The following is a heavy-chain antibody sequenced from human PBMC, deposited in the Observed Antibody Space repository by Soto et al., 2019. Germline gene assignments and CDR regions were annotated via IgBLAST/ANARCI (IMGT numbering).Heavy chain of an antibody. Sequence: EVQLVESGGALVQPGRSLRLSCAASGFTFDDFAMHWVRQVPGKGLEWVSGIDGNGGSIGYADSVKGRFTIPRDNAKNFLFLQMNSLRTEDTALYYCAKASNDFWSGYYKGWFDPWGQGTLVTVSS. CDR2: IDGNGGSI. CDR3: AKASNDFWSGYYKGWFDP. CDR1: GFTFDDFA. V-gene: IGHV3-9*01. D-gene: IGHD3-3*01. J-gene: IGHJ5*02.